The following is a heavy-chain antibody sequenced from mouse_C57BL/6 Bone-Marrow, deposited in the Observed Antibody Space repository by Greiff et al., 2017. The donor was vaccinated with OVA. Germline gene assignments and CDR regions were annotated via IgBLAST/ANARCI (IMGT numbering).Heavy chain of an antibody. D-gene: IGHD1-1*01. V-gene: IGHV1-42*01. CDR2: INPSTGGT. J-gene: IGHJ3*01. Sequence: VQLQQSGPELVKPGASVKISCKASGYSFTGYYMNWVKQSPEKSLEWIGEINPSTGGTTYNQKFKAKATLTVDKSSSTAYMQLKSLTSEDSAVYYCARRYDGSRAWFAYWGQGTLVTVSA. CDR1: GYSFTGYY. CDR3: ARRYDGSRAWFAY.